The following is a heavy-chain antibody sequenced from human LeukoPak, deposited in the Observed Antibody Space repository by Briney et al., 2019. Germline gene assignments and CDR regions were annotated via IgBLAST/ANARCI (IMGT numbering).Heavy chain of an antibody. D-gene: IGHD2-2*01. CDR3: ARFRDRDIVVVPAAGAFFDY. CDR2: IYHSGST. Sequence: PSETLSLTCAVSGYSISSGYYWGWIRQRPGKGLEWIGSIYHSGSTYYNPSLKSRVTISVDTSKNQFSLKLSSVTAADTAVYYCARFRDRDIVVVPAAGAFFDYWGQGTLVTVSS. CDR1: GYSISSGYY. J-gene: IGHJ4*02. V-gene: IGHV4-38-2*01.